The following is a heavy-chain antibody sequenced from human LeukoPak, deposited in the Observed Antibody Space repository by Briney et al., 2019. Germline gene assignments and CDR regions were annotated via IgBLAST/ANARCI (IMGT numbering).Heavy chain of an antibody. CDR1: GFTFSSYS. Sequence: PGGSLRLSCAASGFTFSSYSMNWVRQAPGKGLEWVSYISSSGSTIYYADSVKGRFTISRDNAKNSLYLQMNSLRAEDTAVYYCARVPLQLLWFGELVVWGQGTVVTVSS. CDR3: ARVPLQLLWFGELVV. J-gene: IGHJ4*02. D-gene: IGHD3-10*01. CDR2: ISSSGSTI. V-gene: IGHV3-48*04.